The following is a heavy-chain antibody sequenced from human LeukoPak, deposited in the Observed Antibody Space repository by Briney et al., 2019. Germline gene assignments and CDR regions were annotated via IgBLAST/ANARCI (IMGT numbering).Heavy chain of an antibody. CDR1: GFTFSSYG. D-gene: IGHD5-12*01. J-gene: IGHJ4*02. V-gene: IGHV3-23*01. CDR2: ISGSGGST. CDR3: ALEEWLRYLFDY. Sequence: PGGSLRLSCAASGFTFSSYGMSWVRQAPGKGLEWVSAISGSGGSTYYADSVKGRFTISRDNSKNTLYLQMNSLRAEDTAVYYCALEEWLRYLFDYWGQGTLVTVSS.